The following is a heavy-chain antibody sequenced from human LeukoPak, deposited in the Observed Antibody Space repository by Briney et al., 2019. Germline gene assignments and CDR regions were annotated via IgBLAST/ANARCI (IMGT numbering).Heavy chain of an antibody. D-gene: IGHD5-24*01. CDR2: IRYDGSNK. CDR3: AKDPVGDGYHTKGFRSYFDY. CDR1: GFTFSSYG. J-gene: IGHJ4*02. Sequence: GGSLRLSCAASGFTFSSYGMHWVRQAPGKGLEWVAFIRYDGSNKYYADSVKGRFTISRDNSKNTLYLQMNGLRAEDTAVYYCAKDPVGDGYHTKGFRSYFDYWGQGTLVTVSS. V-gene: IGHV3-30*02.